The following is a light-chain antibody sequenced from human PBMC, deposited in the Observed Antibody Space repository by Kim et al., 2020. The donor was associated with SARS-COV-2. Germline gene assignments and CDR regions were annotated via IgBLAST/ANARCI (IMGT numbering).Light chain of an antibody. CDR1: QDISNY. CDR2: DAS. J-gene: IGKJ1*01. V-gene: IGKV1-33*01. CDR3: QQYDNS. Sequence: DIQMTQSPSSLSASVGDRVTITCQASQDISNYLNWYQQKPGKAPKLLIYDASNLETGVPSRFSGSGSGTDFTFTISSLQPEDIATYYCQQYDNSFGQGTKVDIK.